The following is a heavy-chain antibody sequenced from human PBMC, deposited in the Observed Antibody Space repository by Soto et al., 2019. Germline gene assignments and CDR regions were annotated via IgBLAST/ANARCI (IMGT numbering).Heavy chain of an antibody. D-gene: IGHD2-15*01. CDR1: GGTFSSYA. V-gene: IGHV1-69*13. Sequence: SVKVSCKASGGTFSSYAISWVRQAPGQGLEWMGGIIPIFGTANYAQKFQGRVTITADESTSTAYMELSSLRSEDTAVYYRARDRVVVVAGGGYGMDVWGQGTTVTVSS. J-gene: IGHJ6*02. CDR3: ARDRVVVVAGGGYGMDV. CDR2: IIPIFGTA.